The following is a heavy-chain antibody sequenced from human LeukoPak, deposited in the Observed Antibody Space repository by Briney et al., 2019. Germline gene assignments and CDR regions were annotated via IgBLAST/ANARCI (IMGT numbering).Heavy chain of an antibody. CDR3: ARTPRGYSYGYFYYYYMDV. Sequence: SETLSLTCAVYGGSFSGYYWSWIRQPPGKGLEWIGEINHSGSTNYNPSLKSRVTISVDTSKNQFSLKLSSVTAADTAVYYCARTPRGYSYGYFYYYYMDVWGKGTTVTISS. CDR1: GGSFSGYY. V-gene: IGHV4-34*01. J-gene: IGHJ6*03. D-gene: IGHD5-18*01. CDR2: INHSGST.